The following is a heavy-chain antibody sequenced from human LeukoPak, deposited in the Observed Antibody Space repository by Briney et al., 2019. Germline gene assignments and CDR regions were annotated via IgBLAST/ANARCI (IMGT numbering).Heavy chain of an antibody. Sequence: GGSLRLSCAASGFTFSSYWMHWVRQAPGKGLVWVSRISDGISTSYADSVKGRFTISRDNAENTLYLQMTSLRAEDTAVYYCAREVYSSGWSSFDYWGQGALVTVSS. D-gene: IGHD6-19*01. CDR3: AREVYSSGWSSFDY. J-gene: IGHJ4*02. CDR2: ISDGIST. CDR1: GFTFSSYW. V-gene: IGHV3-74*01.